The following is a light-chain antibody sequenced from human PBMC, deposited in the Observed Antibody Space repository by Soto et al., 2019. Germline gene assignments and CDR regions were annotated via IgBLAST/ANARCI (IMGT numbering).Light chain of an antibody. J-gene: IGKJ5*01. V-gene: IGKV3-15*01. CDR3: QQYSSWPLT. CDR2: GAA. Sequence: EIVMTQSPATLSVSPGERTTLSCRASQSISSNLAWYQQKPGQAPRVLIHGAATRVTGIPARFSGSGSGTEFTLPIGSLQSEDSAVYFCQQYSSWPLTFGQGTRLEIK. CDR1: QSISSN.